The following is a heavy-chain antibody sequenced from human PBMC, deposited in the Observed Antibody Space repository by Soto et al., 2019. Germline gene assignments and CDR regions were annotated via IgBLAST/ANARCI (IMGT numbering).Heavy chain of an antibody. Sequence: GGSLRLSCVASGFTFSSYAMTWVRQAPGKGLEWVSYISSSGSTIYYADSVKGRFTISRDNAKNSLYLQMNSLRAEDTAVYYCARVRYYDSGSSINWFDPWGQGTPVTVSS. CDR2: ISSSGSTI. J-gene: IGHJ5*02. CDR3: ARVRYYDSGSSINWFDP. CDR1: GFTFSSYA. V-gene: IGHV3-48*04. D-gene: IGHD3-10*01.